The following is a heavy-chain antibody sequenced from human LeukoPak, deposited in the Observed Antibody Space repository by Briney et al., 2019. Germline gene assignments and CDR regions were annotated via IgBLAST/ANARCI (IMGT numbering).Heavy chain of an antibody. CDR2: ISGSGGAT. D-gene: IGHD3-9*01. CDR1: GFAFANYA. J-gene: IGHJ4*02. Sequence: AGSLRLSCAASGFAFANYAMSWVRQAPGKGLEWVSIISGSGGATYYADSVKGRFTIARDNSQNTLYLQMNSLRAEDTAVYYCAKAIYDILTGFVYYFEYWGQGSLVPVSS. V-gene: IGHV3-23*01. CDR3: AKAIYDILTGFVYYFEY.